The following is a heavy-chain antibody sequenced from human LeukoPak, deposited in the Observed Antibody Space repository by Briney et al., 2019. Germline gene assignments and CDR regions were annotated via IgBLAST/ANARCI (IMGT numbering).Heavy chain of an antibody. V-gene: IGHV3-7*01. CDR2: IKTDGSLT. Sequence: PGGSLRLSCVASGFSFSSYWLTRGRQAPGGGLEWVANIKTDGSLTYYVDPVKGRFTISRDNAKNSLYLQMNSLRAEDTAVYFCARDLNWETYWGQGTLVSVSS. J-gene: IGHJ4*02. CDR1: GFSFSSYW. D-gene: IGHD7-27*01. CDR3: ARDLNWETY.